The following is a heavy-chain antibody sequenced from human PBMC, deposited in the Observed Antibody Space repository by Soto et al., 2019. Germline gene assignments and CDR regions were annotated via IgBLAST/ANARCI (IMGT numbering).Heavy chain of an antibody. CDR2: ISYDGSNK. D-gene: IGHD2-21*02. CDR1: GFTFSSYG. CDR3: APSLRGGDWSYFGY. Sequence: QVQLVESGGGVVQPGRSLRLSCAASGFTFSSYGMHWVRQAPGKGLEWVAVISYDGSNKYYADSVKGRFTISRDNSKNTLYLQMNSLRAEDTAVYYCAPSLRGGDWSYFGYWGQGTLVTVSS. V-gene: IGHV3-30*03. J-gene: IGHJ4*02.